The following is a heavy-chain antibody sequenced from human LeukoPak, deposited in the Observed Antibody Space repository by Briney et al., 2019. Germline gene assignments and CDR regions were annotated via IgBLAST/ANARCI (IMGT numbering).Heavy chain of an antibody. D-gene: IGHD2/OR15-2a*01. Sequence: GGSLRLSCAASGFTVSSNYMSWVRQAPGKGLEWVSVIYSGGSTYYADSVKGRFTISRDNSKNTLYLQMDSLRAEDTAVYYCARSSNILNAFDIWGQGTMVTVSS. CDR1: GFTVSSNY. V-gene: IGHV3-66*01. CDR2: IYSGGST. CDR3: ARSSNILNAFDI. J-gene: IGHJ3*02.